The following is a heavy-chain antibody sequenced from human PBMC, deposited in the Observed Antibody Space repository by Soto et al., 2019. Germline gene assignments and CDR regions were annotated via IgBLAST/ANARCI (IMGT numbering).Heavy chain of an antibody. V-gene: IGHV3-73*01. D-gene: IGHD3-22*01. Sequence: GGSLRLSCAASGFTFSGSAMHWVRQASGKGLEWVGRIRSKANSYATAYAASVKGRFTISRDDSKNTAYLQMNSLKTEDTAVYYCTRQGVRYYDSCGYIDAFDIWGQGT. J-gene: IGHJ3*02. CDR2: IRSKANSYAT. CDR1: GFTFSGSA. CDR3: TRQGVRYYDSCGYIDAFDI.